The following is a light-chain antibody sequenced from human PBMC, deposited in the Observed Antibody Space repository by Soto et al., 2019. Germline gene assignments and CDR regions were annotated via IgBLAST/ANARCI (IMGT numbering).Light chain of an antibody. CDR3: PSYAGTYSYV. Sequence: QSALTQPRSVSGSPGQSVTISCTGTSSDVGGYNYVSWYQQHPGTAPKLIIFGVSKRPSGVPDRFSGSKSGNTASLSISGLQSEDEADYYCPSYAGTYSYVLGTGTKVTVL. J-gene: IGLJ1*01. V-gene: IGLV2-11*01. CDR1: SSDVGGYNY. CDR2: GVS.